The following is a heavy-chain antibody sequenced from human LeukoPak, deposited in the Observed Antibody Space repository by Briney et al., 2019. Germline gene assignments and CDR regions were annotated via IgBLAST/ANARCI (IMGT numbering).Heavy chain of an antibody. CDR1: GFTFSSHG. D-gene: IGHD1-26*01. J-gene: IGHJ4*02. Sequence: GESLRLSCAASGFTFSSHGMNWVRQAPGKGLEWVSAVSGNGGSSFYADSVKGRFTISRDNSKNTLFLQVDSLRAEGSAIYYCARRKVGGTGDYWGQGTQVTVSS. CDR3: ARRKVGGTGDY. CDR2: VSGNGGSS. V-gene: IGHV3-23*01.